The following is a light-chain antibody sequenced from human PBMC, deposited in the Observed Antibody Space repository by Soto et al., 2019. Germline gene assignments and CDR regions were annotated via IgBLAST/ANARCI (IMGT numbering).Light chain of an antibody. V-gene: IGKV3-20*01. CDR1: QSVTNSF. CDR2: GIS. Sequence: ENVLTQSPGTLSLSPGERATLSCRASQSVTNSFFAWYQQRPGQASRLLIYGISSRATGIPDRFSGSGSGTDFTLTISRLEPEDFVMYYCQQYGSSGTFGQGTKVEIK. CDR3: QQYGSSGT. J-gene: IGKJ1*01.